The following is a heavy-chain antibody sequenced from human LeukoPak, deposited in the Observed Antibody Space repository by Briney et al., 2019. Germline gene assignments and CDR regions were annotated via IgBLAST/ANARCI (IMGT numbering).Heavy chain of an antibody. V-gene: IGHV4-34*01. CDR1: GGSFSGYS. Sequence: SETLSLTCAVYGGSFSGYSWSWVRQPPGKGLERMGEINHSGRTNYNPSLKSRVTISVDTSKNQFSLKLSSVTAADTAVYYCATKPGYDCWSGYGSWGQGTLVTVSS. CDR2: INHSGRT. CDR3: ATKPGYDCWSGYGS. J-gene: IGHJ4*02. D-gene: IGHD3-3*01.